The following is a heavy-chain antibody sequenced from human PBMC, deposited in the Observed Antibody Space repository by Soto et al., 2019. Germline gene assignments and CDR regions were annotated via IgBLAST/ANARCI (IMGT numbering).Heavy chain of an antibody. Sequence: SVNVSCKASGFTFTSTAVQWVRQARGQRLEWIGWIVVGSGNTNYAQKFQERVTITRDMSTSTAYMELSSLRSEDTAVYYCAAEHTLMVYYYGMDVWGQGTTVTVSS. V-gene: IGHV1-58*01. CDR2: IVVGSGNT. CDR3: AAEHTLMVYYYGMDV. CDR1: GFTFTSTA. D-gene: IGHD2-8*01. J-gene: IGHJ6*02.